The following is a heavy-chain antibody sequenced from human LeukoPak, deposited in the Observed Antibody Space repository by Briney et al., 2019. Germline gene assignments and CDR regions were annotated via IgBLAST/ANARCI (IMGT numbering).Heavy chain of an antibody. Sequence: SETLSLTCTVSGGSISSSSYYWGWIRQPPGKGLEWIGNIYYTGSTHYNPSLKSRVTISVDTSKNQFSLKLSSVTAADTAVYHCVRGVRIWGQGTIVIVSS. CDR2: IYYTGST. V-gene: IGHV4-39*01. CDR3: VRGVRI. D-gene: IGHD3-10*01. J-gene: IGHJ3*02. CDR1: GGSISSSSYY.